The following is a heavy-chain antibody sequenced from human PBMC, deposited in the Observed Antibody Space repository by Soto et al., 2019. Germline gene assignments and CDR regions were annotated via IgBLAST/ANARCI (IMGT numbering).Heavy chain of an antibody. D-gene: IGHD6-13*01. CDR2: ISGSGGST. V-gene: IGHV3-23*01. CDR3: AKDPSGGEYSSSWLPWYYYGMDV. Sequence: GGSLRLSCAASGFTFSSYAMSWVRQAPGKGLEWVSAISGSGGSTYYADSVKGRFTISRDNSKNTLYLQMNSLRAEDTAVYYCAKDPSGGEYSSSWLPWYYYGMDVWGQGTTVTVSS. J-gene: IGHJ6*02. CDR1: GFTFSSYA.